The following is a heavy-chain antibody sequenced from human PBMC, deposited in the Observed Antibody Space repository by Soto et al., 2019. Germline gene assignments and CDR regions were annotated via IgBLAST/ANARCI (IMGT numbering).Heavy chain of an antibody. Sequence: SETLSLTCTVSGGSIISGGYYWSWIRQHPGKGLEWIGYIYYSGSTYYNPSLKSRVTISVDTSKNQFSLKLSSVTAADTAVYYCARDRPYYDFWSGSAAAWGQGTLVTVSS. CDR3: ARDRPYYDFWSGSAAA. D-gene: IGHD3-3*01. CDR2: IYYSGST. V-gene: IGHV4-31*03. CDR1: GGSIISGGYY. J-gene: IGHJ5*02.